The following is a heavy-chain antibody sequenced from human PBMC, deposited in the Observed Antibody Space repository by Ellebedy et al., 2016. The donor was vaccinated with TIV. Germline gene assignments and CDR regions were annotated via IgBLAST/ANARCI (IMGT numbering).Heavy chain of an antibody. D-gene: IGHD3-9*01. CDR1: GYTFTSYD. CDR2: MNPNSGNT. V-gene: IGHV1-8*01. CDR3: ARARYPNYDILTGRNAFDI. J-gene: IGHJ3*02. Sequence: ASVKVSXXASGYTFTSYDINWVRQATGQGLEWMGWMNPNSGNTGYAQKFQGRVTMTRNTSISTAYMELSSLRSEDTAVYYCARARYPNYDILTGRNAFDIWGQGTMVTVSS.